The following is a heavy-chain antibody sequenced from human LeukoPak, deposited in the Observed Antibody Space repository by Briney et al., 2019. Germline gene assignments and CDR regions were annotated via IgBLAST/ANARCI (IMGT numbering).Heavy chain of an antibody. CDR1: GFTFSDYY. Sequence: PGGSLRLSCAASGFTFSDYYMTWIRQAPGKGLEWVSYISGSSTYTNYADSVKGRFTISRDNAKNSLHLQMDSLRAEDTAVYYCARDPSLFTSGWIDYWGQGTLVTVSS. D-gene: IGHD6-19*01. V-gene: IGHV3-11*05. CDR3: ARDPSLFTSGWIDY. CDR2: ISGSSTYT. J-gene: IGHJ4*02.